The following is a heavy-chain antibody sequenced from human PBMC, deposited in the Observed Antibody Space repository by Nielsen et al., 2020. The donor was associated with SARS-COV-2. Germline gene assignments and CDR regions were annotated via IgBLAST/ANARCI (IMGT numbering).Heavy chain of an antibody. CDR3: AKGICSSTSCYRIRYYHYGMDV. D-gene: IGHD2-2*02. CDR2: ISDDGSKI. CDR1: GLTFSGYG. Sequence: GGSLRLSCKASGLTFSGYGMYWVRQAPGQGLEWLAVISDDGSKIYYADSVKGRFTISRDNTKNTLYLQLNSLRAEDTAVYYCAKGICSSTSCYRIRYYHYGMDVWGQGTTVTVSS. J-gene: IGHJ6*02. V-gene: IGHV3-30*18.